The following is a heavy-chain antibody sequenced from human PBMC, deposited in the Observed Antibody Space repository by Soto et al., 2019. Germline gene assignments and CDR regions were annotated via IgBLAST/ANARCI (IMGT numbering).Heavy chain of an antibody. Sequence: TGGSLRLSCAASGFTFSNAWMNWVRQAPGKGLEWVSVIYSGGSTYYADSVKGRFNIYRDNSKNTLYLQMNSLRAEDTAVYYCTSMAGMDVWGQGTTVTVSS. CDR1: GFTFSNAW. CDR3: TSMAGMDV. CDR2: IYSGGST. V-gene: IGHV3-66*01. J-gene: IGHJ6*02.